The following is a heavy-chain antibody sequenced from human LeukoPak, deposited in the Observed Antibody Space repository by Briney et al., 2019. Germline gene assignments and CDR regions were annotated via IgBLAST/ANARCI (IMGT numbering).Heavy chain of an antibody. V-gene: IGHV4-61*02. J-gene: IGHJ4*02. CDR2: IYTSGST. Sequence: PSETLSLTCTVSGGSISSGSYYWSWIRQPAGKGLEWIGRIYTSGSTNYNPSLKSRVTISVDTSKNQFSLKLSSVTAADTAVYYCARELAELRGHILYVDYWGQGTLVTVSS. CDR1: GGSISSGSYY. CDR3: ARELAELRGHILYVDY. D-gene: IGHD1-14*01.